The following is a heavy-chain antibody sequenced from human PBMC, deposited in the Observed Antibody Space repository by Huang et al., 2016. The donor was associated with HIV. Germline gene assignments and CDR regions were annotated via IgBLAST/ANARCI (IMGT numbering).Heavy chain of an antibody. CDR2: IIPIFVTA. D-gene: IGHD3-22*01. CDR1: GGTFSSYA. Sequence: QVQLVQSGAEVKKPGSSVKVSCKASGGTFSSYAISWVRQAPGQGLEWMGGIIPIFVTANYAQKFQGRVTITADESTSTAYMELGSLRSEDTAVYYCLYDSSGRAVLGTADYWGQGTLVTVSS. CDR3: LYDSSGRAVLGTADY. V-gene: IGHV1-69*13. J-gene: IGHJ4*02.